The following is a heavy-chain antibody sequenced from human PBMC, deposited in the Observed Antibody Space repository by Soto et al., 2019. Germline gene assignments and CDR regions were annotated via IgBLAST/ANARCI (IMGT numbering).Heavy chain of an antibody. CDR1: GFTFDDYA. Sequence: EVQLVESGGGLVQPGRSLRLSCAASGFTFDDYAMHWVRQAPGKGLEWVSGISWNSGSIGYADSVKGRFTISRDNAKNSLYLQMNSLRDEDTALYYCAKGQYWSGGSCHGYFDYWGQGTLVTVSS. V-gene: IGHV3-9*01. D-gene: IGHD2-15*01. CDR2: ISWNSGSI. CDR3: AKGQYWSGGSCHGYFDY. J-gene: IGHJ4*02.